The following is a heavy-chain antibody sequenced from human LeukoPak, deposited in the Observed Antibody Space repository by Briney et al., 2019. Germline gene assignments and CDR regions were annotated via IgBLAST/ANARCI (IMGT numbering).Heavy chain of an antibody. CDR3: AIKGGSSWSYYFDY. CDR1: GSSFTSYW. Sequence: GESLQISCQGSGSSFTSYWIGWVRQMPGKGLEWMGIIYPGDSDTRYSPSFQGQVTISADKSISTAYLQWSSLKASDTATYYCAIKGGSSWSYYFDYWGQGTLVTVSS. CDR2: IYPGDSDT. J-gene: IGHJ4*02. V-gene: IGHV5-51*01. D-gene: IGHD6-13*01.